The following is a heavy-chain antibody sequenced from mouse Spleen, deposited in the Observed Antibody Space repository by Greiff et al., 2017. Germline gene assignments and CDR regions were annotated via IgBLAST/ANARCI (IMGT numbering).Heavy chain of an antibody. CDR3: ARPDYYGSSLYAMDY. CDR2: ISSGSSTI. Sequence: EVKLLESGGGLVQPGGSRKLSCAASGFTFSSFGMHWVRQAPEKGLEWVAYISSGSSTIYYADTVKGRFTISRDNPKNTLFLQMTSLRSEDTAMYYCARPDYYGSSLYAMDYWGQGTSVTVSS. V-gene: IGHV5-17*02. CDR1: GFTFSSFG. J-gene: IGHJ4*01. D-gene: IGHD1-1*01.